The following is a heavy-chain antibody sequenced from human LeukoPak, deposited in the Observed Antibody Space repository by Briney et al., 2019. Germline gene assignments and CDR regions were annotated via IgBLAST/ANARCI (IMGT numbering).Heavy chain of an antibody. CDR1: GYTFTGYY. CDR2: INPNSGGT. J-gene: IGHJ4*02. D-gene: IGHD3-22*01. V-gene: IGHV1-2*02. CDR3: ARETYDSSVYYSAFDY. Sequence: ASVKVSCKASGYTFTGYYMHWVRQAPGQGLEWMGWINPNSGGTNYAQKFQGRVTTTRDTSINTAYMDLSRLTSDDTAVYYCARETYDSSVYYSAFDYWGQGTLVTVSS.